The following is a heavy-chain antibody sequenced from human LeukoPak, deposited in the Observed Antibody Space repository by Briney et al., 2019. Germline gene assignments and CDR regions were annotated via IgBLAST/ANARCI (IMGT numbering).Heavy chain of an antibody. CDR2: ISSSGSTI. D-gene: IGHD6-13*01. CDR3: ATRIAAAARLAFDI. J-gene: IGHJ3*02. CDR1: GFTFSSYE. V-gene: IGHV3-48*03. Sequence: GGSLRLSCAASGFTFSSYEMNWVRQAPGKGPQWVSYISSSGSTIYYADSVKGRFTISRDNAKNSLYLQMNSLRAEDTAVYYCATRIAAAARLAFDIWGQGTLVTVSS.